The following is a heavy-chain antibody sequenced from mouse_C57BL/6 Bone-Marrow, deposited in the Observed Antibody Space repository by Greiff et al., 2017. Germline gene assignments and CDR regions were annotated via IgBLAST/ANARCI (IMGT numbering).Heavy chain of an antibody. J-gene: IGHJ3*01. V-gene: IGHV14-4*01. CDR1: GFNIKDDY. D-gene: IGHD2-4*01. CDR3: TPIYYDYDGEFAY. Sequence: VQLKESGAELVRPGASVKLSCTASGFNIKDDYMHWVKQRPEQGLEWIGWIDPENGDTEYASKFQGKATITADTSSNTAYLQLSSLTSEDTAVYYCTPIYYDYDGEFAYWGQGTLVTVSA. CDR2: IDPENGDT.